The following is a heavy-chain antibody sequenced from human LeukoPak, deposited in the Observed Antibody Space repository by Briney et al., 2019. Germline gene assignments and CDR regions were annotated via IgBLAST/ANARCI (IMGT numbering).Heavy chain of an antibody. J-gene: IGHJ3*02. D-gene: IGHD2-2*01. CDR3: ARRSKRETVVPAAIGGAFDI. Sequence: SETLSLTCAVYGGSFSGYYWSWIRQPPGKGLEWIGEINHSGSTNYNPSLKSRVTISVDTSKNQFSLKLSSVTAADTAVYYCARRSKRETVVPAAIGGAFDIWGQGTMVTVSS. CDR1: GGSFSGYY. CDR2: INHSGST. V-gene: IGHV4-34*01.